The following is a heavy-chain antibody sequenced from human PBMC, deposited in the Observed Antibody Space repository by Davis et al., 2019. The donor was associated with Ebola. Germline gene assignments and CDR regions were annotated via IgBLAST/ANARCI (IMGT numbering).Heavy chain of an antibody. CDR2: IYHSGST. Sequence: SETLSLTCAVSGGSISSGGYSWSWIRQPPGKGLEWIGYIYHSGSTYYNPSLKSRVTISVDTSKNQFSLKLSSVTAADTAVYYCSNGYSSSWYYYGMDVWGQGTTVTVSS. V-gene: IGHV4-30-2*01. D-gene: IGHD6-13*01. J-gene: IGHJ6*02. CDR1: GGSISSGGYS. CDR3: SNGYSSSWYYYGMDV.